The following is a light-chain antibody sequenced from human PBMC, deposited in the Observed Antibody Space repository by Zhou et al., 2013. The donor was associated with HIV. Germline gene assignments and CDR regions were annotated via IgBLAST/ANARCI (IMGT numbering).Light chain of an antibody. CDR3: QQYGTSIT. Sequence: EIVLTQSPGTLSLSPGERATLSCRASQSVGNSYLAWYQQKPGQTPRLLIYGASSRATGIPDRFSGSGSGTDFTLTINRLEPEDFAVYHCQQYGTSITFGQGTRLEIK. V-gene: IGKV3-20*01. J-gene: IGKJ5*01. CDR1: QSVGNSY. CDR2: GAS.